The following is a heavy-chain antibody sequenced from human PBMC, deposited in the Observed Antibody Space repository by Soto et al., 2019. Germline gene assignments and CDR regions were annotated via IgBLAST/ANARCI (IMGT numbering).Heavy chain of an antibody. J-gene: IGHJ4*02. CDR2: TNTDGKSA. Sequence: LRLSCEASGFTFSSYWMHWVRQSPGKGLEWLVRTNTDGKSATFADSVKGRFTLSRDNPRNRLYLEMHSLRAEDTAVYYCARELPISWSFDYWGQGTPVTVSS. V-gene: IGHV3-74*01. CDR1: GFTFSSYW. CDR3: ARELPISWSFDY. D-gene: IGHD2-21*01.